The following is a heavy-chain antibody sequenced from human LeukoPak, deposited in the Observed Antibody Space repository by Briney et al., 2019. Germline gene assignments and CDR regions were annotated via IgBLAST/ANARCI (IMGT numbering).Heavy chain of an antibody. D-gene: IGHD4-11*01. Sequence: SVKVSCKASGGTFSSYAISWVRQAPGQGLEWMGGIIPIFGTANYAQKFQGRVTITTDESTSTAYMGLSSLRSEDTAVYYCARSVTTPENYYYYYMDVWGKGTTVTVSS. CDR2: IIPIFGTA. CDR1: GGTFSSYA. V-gene: IGHV1-69*05. J-gene: IGHJ6*03. CDR3: ARSVTTPENYYYYYMDV.